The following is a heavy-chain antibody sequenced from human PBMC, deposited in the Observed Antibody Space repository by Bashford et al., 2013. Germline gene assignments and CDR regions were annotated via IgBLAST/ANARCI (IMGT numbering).Heavy chain of an antibody. CDR2: ITAGSSQR. CDR1: GFTFNTYA. CDR3: TRGVPAAGGSLFDS. V-gene: IGHV3-23*01. Sequence: GGSLRLSCAASGFTFNTYAMSWVRLPPGKGLEWVSAITAGSSQRYYAGSVKGRVTISRDDSKNTLFLQMNSLRADDTAFYYCTRGVPAAGGSLFDSWGHGTLVTVSS. J-gene: IGHJ4*01. D-gene: IGHD3-10*01.